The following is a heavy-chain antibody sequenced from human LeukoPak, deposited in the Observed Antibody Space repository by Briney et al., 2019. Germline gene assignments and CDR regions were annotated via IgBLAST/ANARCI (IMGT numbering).Heavy chain of an antibody. J-gene: IGHJ6*03. Sequence: GGSLRLSCAASGFTVSSYSMNWVRQAPRKGLEWVSSISSSSSYIYYADSVKGRFTISRDNAKNSLYLQMNSLRAEDTAVYYCARHQALGYCSSTSCRYYYYYMDVWGKGTTVTVSS. D-gene: IGHD2-2*01. CDR3: ARHQALGYCSSTSCRYYYYYMDV. V-gene: IGHV3-21*01. CDR1: GFTVSSYS. CDR2: ISSSSSYI.